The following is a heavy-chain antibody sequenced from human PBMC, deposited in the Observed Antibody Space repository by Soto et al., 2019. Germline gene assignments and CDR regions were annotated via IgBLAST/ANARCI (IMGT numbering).Heavy chain of an antibody. D-gene: IGHD4-17*01. CDR3: ARDHRWGYEYGDYGDA. CDR2: INRHGDST. J-gene: IGHJ5*02. V-gene: IGHV3-20*04. Sequence: EVYLVESGGGVVRPGGSLRLSCAASGFGFDEYGMSWLRQGPGKGLEWVSGINRHGDSTGYADSVKGRFTISRDNAKNSLYLEMNGLRAEDASFYYCARDHRWGYEYGDYGDAWGQGTLVTVSS. CDR1: GFGFDEYG.